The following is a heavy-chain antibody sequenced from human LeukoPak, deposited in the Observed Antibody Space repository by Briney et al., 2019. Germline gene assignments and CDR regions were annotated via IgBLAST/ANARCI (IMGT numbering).Heavy chain of an antibody. CDR2: INHSGST. J-gene: IGHJ6*03. Sequence: SETLSLTCAVYGGSFSGYYWSWIRQPPGKGLEWIGEINHSGSTKYNPSLKSRVTISVDTSKNQFSLKLSSVTAADTAVYYCARQFDPSGLDYYYYYMDVWGKGTTVTVSS. V-gene: IGHV4-34*01. D-gene: IGHD3-9*01. CDR3: ARQFDPSGLDYYYYYMDV. CDR1: GGSFSGYY.